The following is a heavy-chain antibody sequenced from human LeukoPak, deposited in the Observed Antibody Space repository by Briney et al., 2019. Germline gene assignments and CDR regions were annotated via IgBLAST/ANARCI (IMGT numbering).Heavy chain of an antibody. D-gene: IGHD6-19*01. Sequence: SETLSLTCTVSGYSISSGYYWGWIRQPPGKGLEWIGSIYHSGSTYYNPSLKSRVTISVDTSKNQFSLKLSSVTAADTAVYYCARERRKAVAGPDYCYMDVWGKGTTVTVSS. V-gene: IGHV4-38-2*02. J-gene: IGHJ6*03. CDR3: ARERRKAVAGPDYCYMDV. CDR2: IYHSGST. CDR1: GYSISSGYY.